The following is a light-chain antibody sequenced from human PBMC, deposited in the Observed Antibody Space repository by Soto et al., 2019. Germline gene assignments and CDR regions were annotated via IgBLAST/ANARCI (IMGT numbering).Light chain of an antibody. CDR1: QSVSSKY. CDR3: QQYGSSLFT. Sequence: DIVLTQSPGTLSLSPGERATLSCRASQSVSSKYLAWYQQKPGQPPRVLIYGTSIRATGIPERFSGGGSGTEFTLTITRLESEDFAVYYCQQYGSSLFTFGPGTKVDF. V-gene: IGKV3-20*01. CDR2: GTS. J-gene: IGKJ3*01.